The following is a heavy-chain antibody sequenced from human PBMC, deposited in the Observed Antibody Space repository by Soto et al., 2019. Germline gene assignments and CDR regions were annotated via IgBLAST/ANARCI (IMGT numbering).Heavy chain of an antibody. V-gene: IGHV2-5*02. D-gene: IGHD2-15*01. CDR3: ARLYCSGRSCYSHYFDY. CDR1: EFSLSTSGVG. CDR2: IYWDDDK. J-gene: IGHJ4*02. Sequence: QINLKESGPTLVKPTQTLTLTCTFSEFSLSTSGVGVGWIRQPPGKALEWLALIYWDDDKRYSPSLKSRLTTTKDTSKNQVVLTMTNMDPVDTATYYCARLYCSGRSCYSHYFDYWGQGTLVTVSS.